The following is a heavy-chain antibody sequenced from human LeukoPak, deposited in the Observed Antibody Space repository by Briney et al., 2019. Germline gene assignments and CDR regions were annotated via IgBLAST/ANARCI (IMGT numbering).Heavy chain of an antibody. CDR2: IYSGGST. V-gene: IGHV3-66*01. CDR1: GFTVSSNY. D-gene: IGHD1-26*01. J-gene: IGHJ6*02. Sequence: PGGSLRLSCAASGFTVSSNYMSWVRQAPGKGLEWVSVIYSGGSTYYADSVKGRFTISRDNSKNTLYLQMNSLRAEDTAVYYCARIHLGAETWWGMDVWGQGTTVTVSS. CDR3: ARIHLGAETWWGMDV.